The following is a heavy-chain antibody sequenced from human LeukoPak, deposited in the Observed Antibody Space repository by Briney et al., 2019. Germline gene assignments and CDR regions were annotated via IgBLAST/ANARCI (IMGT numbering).Heavy chain of an antibody. J-gene: IGHJ6*02. CDR1: GGSFSGYY. CDR2: INHSGST. CDR3: ARISSGWTNYYYYYGMDV. Sequence: SETLSLTCAVYGGSFSGYYWSWIRQPPGKGLEWIGEINHSGSTNYNPSLKSRVTISVDTSKNQFSLKLSSVTAADTAVYYCARISSGWTNYYYYYGMDVWGQGTTVTVSS. V-gene: IGHV4-34*01. D-gene: IGHD6-19*01.